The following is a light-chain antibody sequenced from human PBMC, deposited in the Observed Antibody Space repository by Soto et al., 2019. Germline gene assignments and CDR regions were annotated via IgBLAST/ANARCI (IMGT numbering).Light chain of an antibody. Sequence: IKMTQSPSTLSGSVGDRVTITFRASQTISSWLAWYQQKPGKAPKLLIYKASTLKSGVPSRFSGSGSGTEFTLTISSLQPDDFATYYCQQYLSYRTFGQGTKVDI. CDR1: QTISSW. J-gene: IGKJ1*01. V-gene: IGKV1-5*03. CDR2: KAS. CDR3: QQYLSYRT.